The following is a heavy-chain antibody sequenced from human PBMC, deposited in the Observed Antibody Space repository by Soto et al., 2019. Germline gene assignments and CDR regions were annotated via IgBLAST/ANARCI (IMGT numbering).Heavy chain of an antibody. V-gene: IGHV3-21*01. D-gene: IGHD2-2*01. Sequence: EVQLVESGGGLVKPGGSLRLSCVASGFTFSNYGMNWVRQAPGKGLEWVSSISDASEYIVYADSMKGRFTISRDNAKNSMYLEMNSLRAEDTAVYFCAGNDEGGSRLWGQGTLVTVSS. CDR3: AGNDEGGSRL. J-gene: IGHJ4*02. CDR2: ISDASEYI. CDR1: GFTFSNYG.